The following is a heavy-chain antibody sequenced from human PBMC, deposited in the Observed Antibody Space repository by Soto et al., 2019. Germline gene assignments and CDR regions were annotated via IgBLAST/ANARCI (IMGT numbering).Heavy chain of an antibody. Sequence: QVQLVESGGGVVQPGRSLRLSCAASGFTFSSYAMHWVRQAPGKGLEWVAVISYDGSNKYYADSVKGRFTISRDNSKNPLYLQMNSLRAEDTAVYYCARMRVGATAAFDYWGQGTLVTVSS. J-gene: IGHJ4*02. CDR1: GFTFSSYA. CDR3: ARMRVGATAAFDY. V-gene: IGHV3-30-3*01. CDR2: ISYDGSNK. D-gene: IGHD1-26*01.